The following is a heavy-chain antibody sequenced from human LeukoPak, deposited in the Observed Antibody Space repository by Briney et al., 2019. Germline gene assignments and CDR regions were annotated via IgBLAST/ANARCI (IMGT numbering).Heavy chain of an antibody. CDR1: GYTFTSYY. CDR3: ARVGGYDTGVDY. D-gene: IGHD5-12*01. V-gene: IGHV1-46*01. J-gene: IGHJ4*02. CDR2: INPSGGST. Sequence: ASVKVSCKASGYTFTSYYMHWVRQAPGQGLEWMGIINPSGGSTSYAQKFQGRVTMTMDMSTSTVYMELSSLRSEDTAVYYCARVGGYDTGVDYWGQGTLVTVSS.